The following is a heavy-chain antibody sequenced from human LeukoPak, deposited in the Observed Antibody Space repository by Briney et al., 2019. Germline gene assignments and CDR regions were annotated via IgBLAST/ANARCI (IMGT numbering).Heavy chain of an antibody. CDR3: ATKTSTWFDP. V-gene: IGHV3-30*03. D-gene: IGHD1/OR15-1a*01. CDR1: GFTFSSYG. CDR2: ISYDGSNK. J-gene: IGHJ5*02. Sequence: GGSLRLSCEASGFTFSSYGMHWVRQAPGKGLEWVAVISYDGSNKYYADSVKGRFSISRDNSKNTLYLQMNSLRAEDTAVYYCATKTSTWFDPWGQGTLVTVSS.